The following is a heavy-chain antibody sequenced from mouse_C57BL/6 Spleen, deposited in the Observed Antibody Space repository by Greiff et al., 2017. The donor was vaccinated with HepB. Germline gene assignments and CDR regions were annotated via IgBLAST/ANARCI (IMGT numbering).Heavy chain of an antibody. Sequence: VQLQQPGAELVMPGASVKLSCKASGYTFTSYWMHWVKQRPGQGLEWIGEIDPSDSYTNYNQKFKGKSTLTVDKSSSTAYMQLISLTSEDSAVYCCARSVYGNYEGAYWGQGTLVTVSS. CDR2: IDPSDSYT. D-gene: IGHD2-1*01. J-gene: IGHJ3*01. CDR1: GYTFTSYW. CDR3: ARSVYGNYEGAY. V-gene: IGHV1-69*01.